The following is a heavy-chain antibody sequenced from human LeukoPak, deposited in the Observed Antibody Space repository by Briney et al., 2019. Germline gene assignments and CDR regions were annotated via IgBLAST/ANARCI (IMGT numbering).Heavy chain of an antibody. CDR2: IYYSGSA. CDR3: ARVPYYYDSSGYYYGMDV. J-gene: IGHJ6*02. CDR1: GASISSYD. V-gene: IGHV4-59*08. D-gene: IGHD3-22*01. Sequence: TTSETLSLTCAVSGASISSYDWSWIRRPPGKGLEWIGYIYYSGSANYNPSLKSRVTISVEMSKNQFSLNLSSVTAADTAVYYCARVPYYYDSSGYYYGMDVWGQGTTVTVSS.